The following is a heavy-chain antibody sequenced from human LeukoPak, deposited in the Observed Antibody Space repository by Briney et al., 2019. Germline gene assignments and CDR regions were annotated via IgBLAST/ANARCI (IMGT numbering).Heavy chain of an antibody. CDR1: GASISSTTYY. J-gene: IGHJ3*02. D-gene: IGHD3/OR15-3a*01. CDR2: IYYSGRT. CDR3: ARHRRHFDFSTGYYAGPFDI. Sequence: SETLSLTCTVSGASISSTTYYWGWVRQPPGKGLEWIGCIYYSGRTYYIPSLKSRVTISLHTSQNRFSLKLSSVTAADTAVYYCARHRRHFDFSTGYYAGPFDIWGQGTMVTVSS. V-gene: IGHV4-39*01.